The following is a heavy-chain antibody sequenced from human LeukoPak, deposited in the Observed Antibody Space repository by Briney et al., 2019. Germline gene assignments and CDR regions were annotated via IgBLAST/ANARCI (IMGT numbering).Heavy chain of an antibody. CDR3: ARTLYIAAAPGGFDY. D-gene: IGHD6-13*01. Sequence: GASVKVSCKASGYTFTSYGISWVRQAPGQGLEWMGWTNPKNAGTNYAQKFQGRVTMTRDTSTGTAYMELSRLRSDDTAVYYCARTLYIAAAPGGFDYWGQGTLVAVSS. V-gene: IGHV1-2*02. CDR1: GYTFTSYG. J-gene: IGHJ4*02. CDR2: TNPKNAGT.